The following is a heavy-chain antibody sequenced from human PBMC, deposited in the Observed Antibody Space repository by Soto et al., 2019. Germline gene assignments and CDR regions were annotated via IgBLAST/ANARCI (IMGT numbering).Heavy chain of an antibody. J-gene: IGHJ4*02. D-gene: IGHD5-12*01. Sequence: QVQLVQSGAEVKKPGSSVKVSCKASGGTFSSYTISWVRQAPGQGLEWMGRIIPILGIAIYAQPFQGRVTITADKSTSTAYMELSSLRSEDTAVYYCARDREDGYNWGGGQGTLVTVSS. CDR2: IIPILGIA. CDR1: GGTFSSYT. V-gene: IGHV1-69*08. CDR3: ARDREDGYNWG.